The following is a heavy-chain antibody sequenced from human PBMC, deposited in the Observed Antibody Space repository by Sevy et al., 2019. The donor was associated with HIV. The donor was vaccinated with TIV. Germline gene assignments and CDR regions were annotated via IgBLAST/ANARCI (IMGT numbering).Heavy chain of an antibody. CDR2: ISNGGDST. V-gene: IGHV3-23*01. CDR3: AKALYDSTGYYPVLDY. CDR1: GFTFNTYA. Sequence: GGSLKLSCEASGFTFNTYAMNWVRQAPGKGLEWVSGISNGGDSTDYTDSVKDRVTFSRDNFKNTLFLQLNSLRAEDTAVYYCAKALYDSTGYYPVLDYWGQGTPVTVSS. D-gene: IGHD3-22*01. J-gene: IGHJ4*02.